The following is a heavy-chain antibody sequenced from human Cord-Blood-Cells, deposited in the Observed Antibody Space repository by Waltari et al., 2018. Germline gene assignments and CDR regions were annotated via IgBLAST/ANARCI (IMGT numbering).Heavy chain of an antibody. J-gene: IGHJ6*02. Sequence: EVQLVESGGGLVQPGGSLRLSCAASGFTFSSYWMSWVRQAPGKGLDWVANIKQDGSEKYYVDSVKGRFTISRDNAKNSLYLQMNSLRAEDTAVYYCARGRGSAMAGYYYYGMDVWGQGTTVTVSS. CDR1: GFTFSSYW. V-gene: IGHV3-7*04. D-gene: IGHD5-18*01. CDR2: IKQDGSEK. CDR3: ARGRGSAMAGYYYYGMDV.